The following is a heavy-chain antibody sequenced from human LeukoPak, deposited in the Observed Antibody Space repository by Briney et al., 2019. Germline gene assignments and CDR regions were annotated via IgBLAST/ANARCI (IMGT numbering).Heavy chain of an antibody. J-gene: IGHJ6*03. CDR2: ISGSGGST. D-gene: IGHD2-15*01. CDR3: AKGKRYCSGGSCYYGYYYYMDV. Sequence: GGSLRLSCVASGFTFSSYAMSWVRQAPGKGLEWVSAISGSGGSTYYADSVKGRFTISRDNSKNTLYLQMNSLRAEDTAVYYCAKGKRYCSGGSCYYGYYYYMDVWGKGTTVTVSS. V-gene: IGHV3-23*01. CDR1: GFTFSSYA.